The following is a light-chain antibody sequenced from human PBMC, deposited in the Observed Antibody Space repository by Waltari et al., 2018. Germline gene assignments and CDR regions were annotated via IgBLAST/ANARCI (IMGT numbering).Light chain of an antibody. CDR2: HAS. V-gene: IGKV3-20*01. CDR1: QSIGIY. CDR3: QKYESLPAT. Sequence: DNVFTQSPGPLSLSAGERATLSCRARQSIGIYLAWYQQKPGQAPRLLMYHASSRATGIPDRFSGSGSGTDVSLTISRLEPEDFAVYYCQKYESLPATFGQGTKVEIK. J-gene: IGKJ1*01.